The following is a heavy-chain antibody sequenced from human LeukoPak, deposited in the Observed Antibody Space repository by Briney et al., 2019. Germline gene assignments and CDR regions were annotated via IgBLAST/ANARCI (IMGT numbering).Heavy chain of an antibody. V-gene: IGHV4-4*07. CDR3: ARDSGYVPF. D-gene: IGHD5-12*01. CDR1: GYSVSGGYY. CDR2: IYTSGST. J-gene: IGHJ4*02. Sequence: ASETLSLTCTVSGYSVSGGYYWSWIRQPSGKGLEWIGRIYTSGSTNYNPSLKSRVTMSVDTSKNQFSLKLSSVTAADTAVYYCARDSGYVPFWGQGTLVAVSS.